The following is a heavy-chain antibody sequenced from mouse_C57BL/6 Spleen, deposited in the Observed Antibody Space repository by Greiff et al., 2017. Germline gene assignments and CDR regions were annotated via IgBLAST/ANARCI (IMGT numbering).Heavy chain of an antibody. V-gene: IGHV1-82*01. Sequence: VQLQQSGPELVKPGASVKISCKASGYAFSSSWMNWVKQRPGKGLEWIGRIYPGDGDTNYNGKFKGKATLTADKSSSTAYMQLSSLTSEDSAVYSCAGTSTTDSYAMDDWGQGTTVTVSS. CDR3: AGTSTTDSYAMDD. J-gene: IGHJ4*01. CDR1: GYAFSSSW. CDR2: IYPGDGDT.